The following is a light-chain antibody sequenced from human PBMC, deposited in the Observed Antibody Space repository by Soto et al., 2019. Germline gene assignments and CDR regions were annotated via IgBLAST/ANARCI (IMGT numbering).Light chain of an antibody. V-gene: IGLV1-36*01. Sequence: QSVLTQPPSVSEAPRQRVTISCSGGSSNIGNNAVNWYQQLPGKAPKLLIYYDDLLPSGVSDRFSGSKSGTSASLAIRGLQSEDEADYYCAAWDDSLNGVVFGGGTKLTVL. CDR2: YDD. CDR3: AAWDDSLNGVV. CDR1: SSNIGNNA. J-gene: IGLJ2*01.